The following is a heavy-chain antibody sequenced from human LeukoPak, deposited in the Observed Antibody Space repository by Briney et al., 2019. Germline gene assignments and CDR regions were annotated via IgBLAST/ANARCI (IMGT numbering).Heavy chain of an antibody. Sequence: GGSLRLSCAASGFTFSSYGMHWVRQAPGKGLDWVAFIRYDGSNKYYADSVKGRFTISRDNSKNTLYLQMNSLRAEDTAVYYCAKDACSGGSCYLGYFDYWGQGTLVTVSS. CDR1: GFTFSSYG. V-gene: IGHV3-30*02. CDR2: IRYDGSNK. CDR3: AKDACSGGSCYLGYFDY. J-gene: IGHJ4*02. D-gene: IGHD2-15*01.